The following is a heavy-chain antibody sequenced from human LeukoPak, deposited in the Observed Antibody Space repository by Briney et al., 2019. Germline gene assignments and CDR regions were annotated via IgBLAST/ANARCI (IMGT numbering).Heavy chain of an antibody. CDR1: GFTFSSYG. J-gene: IGHJ3*02. CDR2: ISGSGGST. CDR3: AKVLRGSGSYSGAFDI. V-gene: IGHV3-23*01. Sequence: GGSLRLSCAASGFTFSSYGMSWVRQAPGKGLEWVSAISGSGGSTYYADSVKGRFTISRDNSKNTLYLQMNSLRAEDTAVYYCAKVLRGSGSYSGAFDIWGQGTMVTVSS. D-gene: IGHD1-26*01.